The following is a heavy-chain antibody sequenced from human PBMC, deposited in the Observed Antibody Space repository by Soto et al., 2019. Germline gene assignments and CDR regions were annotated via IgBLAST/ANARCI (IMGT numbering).Heavy chain of an antibody. CDR1: GASISSYY. CDR2: IYYSGST. J-gene: IGHJ5*02. D-gene: IGHD3-9*01. Sequence: SDTLSLTCTVSGASISSYYWSWIRQPPGKGLEWIGYIYYSGSTNYNPSLKSRVTISVDTSKNQFSLKLSSVTAADTAVYYCERLLKDGPDNWFDPWGQGTLVTVSS. V-gene: IGHV4-59*07. CDR3: ERLLKDGPDNWFDP.